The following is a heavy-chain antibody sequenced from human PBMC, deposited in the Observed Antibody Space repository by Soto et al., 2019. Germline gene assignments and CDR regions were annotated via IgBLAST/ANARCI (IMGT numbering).Heavy chain of an antibody. V-gene: IGHV3-66*01. J-gene: IGHJ5*02. D-gene: IGHD2-2*01. CDR3: ARALPVAKGGFDP. Sequence: VQLVESGGGVVQPGRSLRLSCAASGFTFSNTYMTWVRQPPGKGLECVSVIYTAGGTNYADSVKGRFIISRDNSKNTLYLQMNSLRAEDTAVYYCARALPVAKGGFDPWGQGTLVTVSS. CDR2: IYTAGGT. CDR1: GFTFSNTY.